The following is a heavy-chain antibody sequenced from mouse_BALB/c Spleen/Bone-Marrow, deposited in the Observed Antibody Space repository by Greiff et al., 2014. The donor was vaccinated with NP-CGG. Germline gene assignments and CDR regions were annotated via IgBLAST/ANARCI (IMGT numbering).Heavy chain of an antibody. D-gene: IGHD3-1*01. Sequence: EVQLQQSGAELVKPGASVKLSCTASGFNIKDTYMHWVKQRPEQGLEWIGRIDPANGNTKYDPKFQGKATITADTSSNTAYLQLFSLTSEDTAFYYCARTPRATFYFDYWGQGTTLTVSS. J-gene: IGHJ2*01. CDR1: GFNIKDTY. CDR2: IDPANGNT. V-gene: IGHV14-3*02. CDR3: ARTPRATFYFDY.